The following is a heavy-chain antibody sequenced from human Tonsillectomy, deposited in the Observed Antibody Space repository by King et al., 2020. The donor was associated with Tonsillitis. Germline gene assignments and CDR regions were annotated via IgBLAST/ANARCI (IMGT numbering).Heavy chain of an antibody. CDR1: GYTFTSYY. D-gene: IGHD2-2*01. CDR2: INPSGGTT. J-gene: IGHJ5*02. Sequence: VQLVESGAEVKKPGASVKVSCKASGYTFTSYYMHWVRQAPGQGLEWMGMINPSGGTTSYAQKFQGRVTMTRDTSTNTVCMGLSSLRSEDTAVYYCARDRPCSSASCYGGSWFDPWGQGTLVTVCS. V-gene: IGHV1-46*01. CDR3: ARDRPCSSASCYGGSWFDP.